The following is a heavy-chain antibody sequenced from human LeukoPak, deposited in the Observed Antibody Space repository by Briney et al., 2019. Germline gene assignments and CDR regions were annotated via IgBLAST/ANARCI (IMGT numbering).Heavy chain of an antibody. D-gene: IGHD5-18*01. CDR2: IYHSGST. V-gene: IGHV4-38-2*02. CDR3: ARGIQPGWFDY. J-gene: IGHJ4*02. Sequence: SETLSLTCTVSGYSISSGYYWGWIRQPPGKGLEWIGSIYHSGSTYYNPSLKSRVTISVDTSKNQFSLKLSSVPAADTAVYYCARGIQPGWFDYWGQGTLVTVSS. CDR1: GYSISSGYY.